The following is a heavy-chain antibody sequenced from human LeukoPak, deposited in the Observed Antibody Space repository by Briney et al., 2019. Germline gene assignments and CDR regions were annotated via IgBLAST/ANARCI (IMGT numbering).Heavy chain of an antibody. CDR3: AELGITTIRGV. J-gene: IGHJ6*04. CDR1: GFTLSIYK. Sequence: GGSLRLSSGDSGFTLSIYKMNRVSDAPGKGRGCGSYISSTGSTIYYADSVTGRFTISRDNAQNSLYLQMNRLRAEDTAVYYCAELGITTIRGVWGKGTTVTISS. CDR2: ISSTGSTI. D-gene: IGHD3-22*01. V-gene: IGHV3-48*03.